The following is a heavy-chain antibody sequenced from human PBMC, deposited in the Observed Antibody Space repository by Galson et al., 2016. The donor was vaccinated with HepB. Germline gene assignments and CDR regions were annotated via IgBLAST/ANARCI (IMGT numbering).Heavy chain of an antibody. CDR3: ARARPLRARNSMDV. V-gene: IGHV3-33*01. Sequence: SLRLSCAASGSIFSNYGMHWVRQAPGKGLEWVAVIWYDGSNKYYADSVKGRFTISRDNSKNTLYLQMNSLRAKDTAVYYCARARPLRARNSMDVWGQGTLVTVSS. CDR2: IWYDGSNK. J-gene: IGHJ4*02. CDR1: GSIFSNYG. D-gene: IGHD2/OR15-2a*01.